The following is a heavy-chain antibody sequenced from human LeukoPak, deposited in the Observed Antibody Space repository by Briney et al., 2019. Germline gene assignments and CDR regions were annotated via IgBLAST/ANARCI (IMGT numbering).Heavy chain of an antibody. D-gene: IGHD3-9*01. CDR3: ARTKPPRDILTGYSYGMDV. CDR1: GFTFTSYD. CDR2: MNPISGHT. Sequence: ASVKVSCKASGFTFTSYDINWVRQSTGQGLEWMGWMNPISGHTGYAQKFQGRVTMTRDTSLDTAYMELSSLRSEDTAVYYCARTKPPRDILTGYSYGMDVWGQGTTVTVSS. V-gene: IGHV1-8*01. J-gene: IGHJ6*02.